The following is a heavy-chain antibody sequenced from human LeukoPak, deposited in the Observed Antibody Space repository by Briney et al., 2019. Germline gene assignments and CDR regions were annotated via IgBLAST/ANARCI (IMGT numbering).Heavy chain of an antibody. J-gene: IGHJ5*02. CDR2: ISYDGSNK. D-gene: IGHD1-26*01. V-gene: IGHV3-30-3*01. CDR1: GFTFSSYA. CDR3: AKDPRGVGARGS. Sequence: PGGAPRLSCAAPGFTFSSYAMHWGRQAPGKGLGGVAVISYDGSNKYYADSVKGRFTISRDNSENTLYLQMNSLRVEDTAVYYCAKDPRGVGARGSWGQGTLVAVSS.